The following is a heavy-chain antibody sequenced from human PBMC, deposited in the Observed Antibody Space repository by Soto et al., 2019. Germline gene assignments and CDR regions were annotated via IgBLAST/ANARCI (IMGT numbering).Heavy chain of an antibody. V-gene: IGHV1-69*01. CDR3: ARTAPMDAGDKYYYDF. CDR2: IIPFIGTA. CDR1: GGTFSTFG. Sequence: QVQLVQSGAEVKKTGSSVKVSCKTSGGTFSTFGISWVRQAPGQGLEWMGGIIPFIGTAEYSQKFEDRITITADESTNTVYMDLRSLTSEDTAIYYCARTAPMDAGDKYYYDFWGQGALVTVSS. J-gene: IGHJ4*02. D-gene: IGHD3-16*01.